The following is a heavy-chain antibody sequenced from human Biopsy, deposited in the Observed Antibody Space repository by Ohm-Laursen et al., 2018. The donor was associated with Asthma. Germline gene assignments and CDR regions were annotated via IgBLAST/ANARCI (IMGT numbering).Heavy chain of an antibody. J-gene: IGHJ4*02. CDR2: HDHEEGGT. V-gene: IGHV1-24*01. CDR1: GYTLTDLS. D-gene: IGHD4-17*01. Sequence: GSSVKVSCKVSGYTLTDLSMHWVRQAPGQGLEWMGGHDHEEGGTVNARRFQGRVTMTEDTSTDTAYMELSSLSSADTDVYYCASDFPKDYVRYNFQFWGQGTLVTVSS. CDR3: ASDFPKDYVRYNFQF.